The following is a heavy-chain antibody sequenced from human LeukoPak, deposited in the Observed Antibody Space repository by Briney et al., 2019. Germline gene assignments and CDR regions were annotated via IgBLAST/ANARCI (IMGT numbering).Heavy chain of an antibody. D-gene: IGHD2-2*01. V-gene: IGHV4-30-2*01. J-gene: IGHJ4*02. CDR1: GGSFSWGGSY. Sequence: SETLSLTCSISGGSFSWGGSYWSWIRQPPGKGLEWLGYIFHNGDTYYNSSLKSRVSLSVDKANKKFSLRLTSVTAADTAVYFCARGSRLASRTGTFDSWGQGTLVIVSS. CDR3: ARGSRLASRTGTFDS. CDR2: IFHNGDT.